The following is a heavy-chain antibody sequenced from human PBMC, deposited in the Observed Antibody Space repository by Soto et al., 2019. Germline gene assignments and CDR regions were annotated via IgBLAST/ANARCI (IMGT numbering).Heavy chain of an antibody. CDR3: ARLMGAATGADY. CDR2: IYPGDSET. D-gene: IGHD2-8*02. J-gene: IGHJ4*02. V-gene: IGHV5-51*01. CDR1: GYSFTTYW. Sequence: PGESLKISCQGSGYSFTTYWIAWVRQMPGKGLEWMGIIYPGDSETRYSPSFQGQVTISADKSISTAYLHWSSLKASDTAMYYCARLMGAATGADYWGQGTLVTVSS.